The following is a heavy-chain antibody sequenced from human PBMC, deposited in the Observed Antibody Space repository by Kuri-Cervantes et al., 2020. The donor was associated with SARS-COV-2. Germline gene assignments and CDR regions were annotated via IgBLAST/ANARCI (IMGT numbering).Heavy chain of an antibody. CDR2: IYYSGST. CDR3: ARQMMSTITIFGVVITRHWSDP. CDR1: GGSISSSSYY. D-gene: IGHD3-3*01. V-gene: IGHV4-39*01. J-gene: IGHJ5*02. Sequence: GSLRLSCTVSGGSISSSSYYWGWIRQPPGKGLEWIGSIYYSGSTYYNPSLKSRVTISVDTSKNQFSLKLSSVTAADTAVYYCARQMMSTITIFGVVITRHWSDPWGQGTLVTVSS.